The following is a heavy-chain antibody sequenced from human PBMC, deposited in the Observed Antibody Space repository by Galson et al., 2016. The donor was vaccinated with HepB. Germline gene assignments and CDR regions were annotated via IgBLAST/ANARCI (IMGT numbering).Heavy chain of an antibody. D-gene: IGHD2-15*01. Sequence: SVKVSCKASGYSFTSDGISWVRQAPGQGLEWMGWISPYNGNSSYAQKFQGRVTMTTDTSTNTAYMELRSLRSDDTAVYYCAREGVCSAGSCYSGFDYWGQGTPVTVSS. V-gene: IGHV1-18*04. J-gene: IGHJ4*02. CDR1: GYSFTSDG. CDR3: AREGVCSAGSCYSGFDY. CDR2: ISPYNGNS.